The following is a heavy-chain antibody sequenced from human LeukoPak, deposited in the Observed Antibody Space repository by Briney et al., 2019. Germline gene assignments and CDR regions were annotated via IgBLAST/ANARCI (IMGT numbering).Heavy chain of an antibody. D-gene: IGHD2-2*01. CDR1: GGTFSSYA. CDR3: ARGYCSSTSCYMDV. Sequence: ASVKVSCKASGGTFSSYAISWVRQAPGQGLEWMGWINAGNGNIKYSQKLQGRVTITGDTSASTAYMELSSLRSEDTAVYYCARGYCSSTSCYMDVWGQGTTVT. V-gene: IGHV1-3*01. CDR2: INAGNGNI. J-gene: IGHJ6*02.